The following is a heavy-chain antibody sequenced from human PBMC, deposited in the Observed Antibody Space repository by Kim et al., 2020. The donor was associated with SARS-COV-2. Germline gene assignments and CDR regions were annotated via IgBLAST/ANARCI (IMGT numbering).Heavy chain of an antibody. CDR2: IVNDGSEE. J-gene: IGHJ5*01. Sequence: GGSLRLSCTASGFSLRSHAMHWDSQAPGKGLEWIGVIVNDGSEEIYADSVTGRFSMSRDNSRNVFYRQMRSLRREDSVTFLCGREGAVAARRVDS. D-gene: IGHD6-6*01. CDR3: GREGAVAARRVDS. V-gene: IGHV3-30-3*01. CDR1: GFSLRSHA.